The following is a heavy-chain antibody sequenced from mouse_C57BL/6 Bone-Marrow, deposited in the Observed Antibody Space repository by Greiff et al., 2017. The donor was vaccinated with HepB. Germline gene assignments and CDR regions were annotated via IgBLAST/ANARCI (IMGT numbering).Heavy chain of an antibody. Sequence: QVHVKQSGAELARPGASVKLSCKASGYTFTSYGISWVKQRTGQGLEWIGEIYPRSGNTYYNEKFKGKATLTADKSSSTAYMELRSLTSEDAAVYFCEDYYGSSYGDDWGQGTTLTVSS. CDR2: IYPRSGNT. CDR3: EDYYGSSYGDD. CDR1: GYTFTSYG. J-gene: IGHJ2*01. D-gene: IGHD1-1*01. V-gene: IGHV1-81*01.